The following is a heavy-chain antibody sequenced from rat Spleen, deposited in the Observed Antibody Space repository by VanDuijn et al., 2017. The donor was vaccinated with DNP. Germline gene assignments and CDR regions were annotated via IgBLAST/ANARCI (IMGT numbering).Heavy chain of an antibody. CDR1: GFTFSTAW. J-gene: IGHJ4*01. CDR2: IIYDGSST. V-gene: IGHV5S10*01. CDR3: STALVDA. Sequence: EVQLVESGGGLVQPGRSMKLSCATSGFTFSTAWMYWYRQFPKKGLEWVATIIYDGSSTYYRDSVKGRFTISRDNAKSTLDLQMDSLRSEDTATYYCSTALVDAWGQGTAVTVSS.